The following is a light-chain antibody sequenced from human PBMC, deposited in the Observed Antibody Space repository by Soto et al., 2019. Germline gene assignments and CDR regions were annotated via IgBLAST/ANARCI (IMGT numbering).Light chain of an antibody. V-gene: IGKV3-11*01. CDR1: QSVSSY. Sequence: EIVLTQSPATLSLSPGERATLSCRASQSVSSYLAWYQQKPGQAPRLLIYGASNRATGIPARFSGSGSGTDFTLTISSLEPEDFAVYYCQQRSNWPPGPITFGQGTRLEIK. CDR2: GAS. J-gene: IGKJ5*01. CDR3: QQRSNWPPGPIT.